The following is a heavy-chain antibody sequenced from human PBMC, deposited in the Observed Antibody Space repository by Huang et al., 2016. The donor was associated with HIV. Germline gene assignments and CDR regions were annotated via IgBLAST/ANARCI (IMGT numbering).Heavy chain of an antibody. V-gene: IGHV1-2*02. CDR3: ARDWSFGSSTSPAD. D-gene: IGHD6-6*01. CDR1: GYTFTDST. J-gene: IGHJ4*02. Sequence: QVQLVQSGAEVKNPGASVRVSCKASGYTFTDSTITWLRQAPGQGLEWMGWSNPKRGGTSYAQRFQGRVTMTRDTTISTVHMDLRRIQSDDTAVYFCARDWSFGSSTSPADWGQGTLVTVSS. CDR2: SNPKRGGT.